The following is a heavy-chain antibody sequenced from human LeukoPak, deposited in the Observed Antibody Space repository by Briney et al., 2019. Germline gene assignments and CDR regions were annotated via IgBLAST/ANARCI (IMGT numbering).Heavy chain of an antibody. J-gene: IGHJ4*02. V-gene: IGHV3-23*01. D-gene: IGHD3-10*01. CDR3: AKDKGSYSMDY. CDR1: GFTFRTFA. Sequence: GGSLRLSCAASGFTFRTFAMSWVRQAPGKGLEWVSTVSDRDDSTHYADSVKGRFTISRDRSKNTLLLQMNSLRAEDTAVYYCAKDKGSYSMDYWGQGTLVTVSS. CDR2: VSDRDDST.